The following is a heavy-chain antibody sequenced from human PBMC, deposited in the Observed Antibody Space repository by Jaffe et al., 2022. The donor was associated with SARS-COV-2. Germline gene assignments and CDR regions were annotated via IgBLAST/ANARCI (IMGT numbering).Heavy chain of an antibody. D-gene: IGHD6-13*01. J-gene: IGHJ6*03. V-gene: IGHV3-30*04. Sequence: QVQLVESGGGVVQPGRSLRLSCAASGFTFSSYAMHWVRQAPGKGLEWVAVISYDGSNKYYADSVKGRFTISRDNSKNTLYLQMNSLRAEDTAVYYCSAAGTYYYYMDVWGKGTTVTVSS. CDR3: SAAGTYYYYMDV. CDR2: ISYDGSNK. CDR1: GFTFSSYA.